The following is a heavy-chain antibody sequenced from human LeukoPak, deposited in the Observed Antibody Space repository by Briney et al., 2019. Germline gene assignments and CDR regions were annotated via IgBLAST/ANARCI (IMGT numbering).Heavy chain of an antibody. CDR1: SGSISTYY. J-gene: IGHJ5*02. CDR3: ARDSSRGSNWFDP. CDR2: IYTSGNT. Sequence: SETLSLTCTVSSGSISTYYWSWIRQPAGKGLEWIGRIYTSGNTDYNPSLKSRATMSVDTSKNQFSLKLSSVTAADTAVYYCARDSSRGSNWFDPWGQGTLVTVSS. D-gene: IGHD6-19*01. V-gene: IGHV4-4*07.